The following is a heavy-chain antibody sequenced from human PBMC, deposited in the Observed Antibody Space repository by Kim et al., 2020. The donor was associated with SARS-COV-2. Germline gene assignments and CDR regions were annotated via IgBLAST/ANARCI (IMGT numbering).Heavy chain of an antibody. CDR3: ARNNGYSWYFDL. CDR1: GGSISSGGYY. J-gene: IGHJ2*01. Sequence: SETLSLTCTVSGGSISSGGYYWSWIRQHPGKGLEWIGYIYYSGSTYYNPSLKSRVTISVDTSKNQFSLKLSSVTAADTAVYYCARNNGYSWYFDLWGRGTLVTVSS. V-gene: IGHV4-31*03. CDR2: IYYSGST. D-gene: IGHD5-18*01.